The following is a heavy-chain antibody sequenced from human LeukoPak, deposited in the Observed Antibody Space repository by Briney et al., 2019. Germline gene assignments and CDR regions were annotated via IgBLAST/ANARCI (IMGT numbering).Heavy chain of an antibody. CDR1: GYTFTNYG. Sequence: ASVKVSCKASGYTFTNYGISWVRQAPGQGLEWMGWISAYSANTNYAQRLQGRVTMTTDTSTSTAYMELRSLRSDDTAVYFCARDYYSGSYYGDYWGQGTLVTVSS. CDR3: ARDYYSGSYYGDY. D-gene: IGHD1-26*01. CDR2: ISAYSANT. J-gene: IGHJ4*02. V-gene: IGHV1-18*01.